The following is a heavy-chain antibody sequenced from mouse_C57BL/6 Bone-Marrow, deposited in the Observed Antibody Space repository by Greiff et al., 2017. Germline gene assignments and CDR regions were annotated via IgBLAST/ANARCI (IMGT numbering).Heavy chain of an antibody. CDR2: ISSGGDYI. CDR3: TRNYYDYYGAYYFDY. J-gene: IGHJ2*01. D-gene: IGHD2-4*01. V-gene: IGHV5-9-1*02. CDR1: GFTFSSYA. Sequence: EVMLVESGEGLVKPGGSLKLSCAASGFTFSSYAMSWVRQTPEKRLEWVAYISSGGDYIYYADTVKGRFTISRDNSRNTLYLQMSSLKSEDTAMYYCTRNYYDYYGAYYFDYWGQGTTLTVSS.